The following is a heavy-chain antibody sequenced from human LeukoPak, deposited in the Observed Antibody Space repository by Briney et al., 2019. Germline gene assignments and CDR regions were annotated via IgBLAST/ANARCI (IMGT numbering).Heavy chain of an antibody. CDR1: GGSISSYY. V-gene: IGHV4-4*07. CDR2: IYTSGST. Sequence: PSETLFLTCSVSGGSISSYYWSWIRQPAGKGLEWIGRIYTSGSTNYNPSLKSRVTMSVDTSKNQFSLKLSSVTAADTAVYYCARDYGDYLMNAFDIWGQGKMVTVSS. CDR3: ARDYGDYLMNAFDI. D-gene: IGHD4-17*01. J-gene: IGHJ3*02.